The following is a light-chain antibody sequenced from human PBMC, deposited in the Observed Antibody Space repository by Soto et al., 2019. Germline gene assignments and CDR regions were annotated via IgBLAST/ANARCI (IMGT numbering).Light chain of an antibody. Sequence: DIQMTQSPSTLSASVGDRVTITCRASQGISSWLACYQQKPGKAPTLLIYDASSLESGVPSRFSGSGSGTEFTLTISSLQPDDVATYYCQQDNSYGTFGQGTKVEIK. CDR3: QQDNSYGT. V-gene: IGKV1-5*01. CDR1: QGISSW. CDR2: DAS. J-gene: IGKJ1*01.